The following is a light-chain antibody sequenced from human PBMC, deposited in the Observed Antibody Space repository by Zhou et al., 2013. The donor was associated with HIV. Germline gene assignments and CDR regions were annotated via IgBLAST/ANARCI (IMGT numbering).Light chain of an antibody. Sequence: IQMTQSPSSLSASVGDRVTISCRANQSISDYLAWYQQRPGKAPKLLIWRASTLQSGVPSRFSGSGSGTEFTLTISSLQPDDFATYFCQQLNSYPRTFGQGTKVEIK. CDR2: RAS. V-gene: IGKV1-5*03. J-gene: IGKJ1*01. CDR3: QQLNSYPRT. CDR1: QSISDY.